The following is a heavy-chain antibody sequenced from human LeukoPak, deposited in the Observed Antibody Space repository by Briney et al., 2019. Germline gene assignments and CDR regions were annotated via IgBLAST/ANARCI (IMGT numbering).Heavy chain of an antibody. V-gene: IGHV4-31*03. CDR1: GGSISSGGYY. Sequence: SETLSLTCTVSGGSISSGGYYWSWIRQHPGKGLEWIGYIYYSGSTYYNPSLKSRVTISVDTSKNQFSLKLSSVTAADTAVYYCARDRNYYGSGSPGHAFDIWGQGKWSPSLQ. D-gene: IGHD3-10*01. CDR3: ARDRNYYGSGSPGHAFDI. CDR2: IYYSGST. J-gene: IGHJ3*02.